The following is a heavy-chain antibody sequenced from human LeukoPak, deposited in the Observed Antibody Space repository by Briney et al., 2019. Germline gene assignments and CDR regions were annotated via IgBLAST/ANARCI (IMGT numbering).Heavy chain of an antibody. V-gene: IGHV1-46*01. CDR1: GYTFTNYY. CDR3: ARGRWGATYSLDY. D-gene: IGHD4/OR15-4a*01. CDR2: INPSGGST. Sequence: ASVKVSCKASGYTFTNYYMHWVRQAPGQGLEWMGMINPSGGSTSYPQKFQGRFTMTRDTSTSTVRMELSRLRSEDTAVYYCARGRWGATYSLDYWGQGTLVTVSS. J-gene: IGHJ4*02.